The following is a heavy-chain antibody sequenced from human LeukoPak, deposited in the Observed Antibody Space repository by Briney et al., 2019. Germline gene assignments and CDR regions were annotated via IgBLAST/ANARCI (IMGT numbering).Heavy chain of an antibody. Sequence: PSETLSLTCTVSGGSIISNYWSWIRQSAGTGLEWIGRIYGSGITDYNPSLKSRVTMSLDTSRKQFSLRLTSVTAADTAVYYCARDSTTVDLPYYYYMDVWGKGTTVTVS. CDR3: ARDSTTVDLPYYYYMDV. CDR1: GGSIISNY. D-gene: IGHD4-17*01. J-gene: IGHJ6*03. V-gene: IGHV4-4*07. CDR2: IYGSGIT.